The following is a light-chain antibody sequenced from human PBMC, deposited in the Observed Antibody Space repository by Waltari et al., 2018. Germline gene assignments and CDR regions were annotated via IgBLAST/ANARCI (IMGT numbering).Light chain of an antibody. CDR1: NSDIGGYNS. J-gene: IGLJ3*02. CDR2: GVS. Sequence: QSAPTPPSSLSGSPRQSITISCPGTNSDIGGYNSVPWYQHHSGKAPKLMIFGVSDRPSGVSNRFSGSKSGNTASLTISELQADDEADYYCSSFTSSATWVFGGGTKLTVL. CDR3: SSFTSSATWV. V-gene: IGLV2-14*03.